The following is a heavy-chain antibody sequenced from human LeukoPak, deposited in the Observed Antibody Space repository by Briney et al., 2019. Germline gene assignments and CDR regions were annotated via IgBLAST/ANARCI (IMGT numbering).Heavy chain of an antibody. CDR2: IYYSGST. Sequence: SETLSLTCTVSGGSISSGDYYWSWIRQPPGKGLEWIGYIYYSGSTYYNPSLKSRVTTSIDTSKNQFSLKMSSVTAADTAVYYCVREVKGYGSSWYQNWFDPWGQGTLVTVSS. V-gene: IGHV4-30-4*01. CDR1: GGSISSGDYY. J-gene: IGHJ5*02. CDR3: VREVKGYGSSWYQNWFDP. D-gene: IGHD6-13*01.